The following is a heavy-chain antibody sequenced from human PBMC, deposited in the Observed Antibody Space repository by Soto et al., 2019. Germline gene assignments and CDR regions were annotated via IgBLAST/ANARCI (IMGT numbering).Heavy chain of an antibody. CDR3: AKTIVPAAVRPIDY. D-gene: IGHD2-2*01. CDR1: GFTFSRFG. Sequence: QVQLVESGGGVVQPGTSLRLSCAASGFTFSRFGMHWVRQAPGKGLEWVALISHDGNIKSYADSVRGRFTISRDNSRATLLLQMHSLGADDTDIYFCAKTIVPAAVRPIDYWGLGTLVTVSS. V-gene: IGHV3-30*18. J-gene: IGHJ4*02. CDR2: ISHDGNIK.